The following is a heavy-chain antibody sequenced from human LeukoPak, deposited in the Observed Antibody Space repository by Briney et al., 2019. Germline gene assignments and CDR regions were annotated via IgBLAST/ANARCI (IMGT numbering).Heavy chain of an antibody. D-gene: IGHD3-22*01. CDR2: ISYDGSNK. V-gene: IGHV3-30-3*01. J-gene: IGHJ3*02. CDR1: GFTFSSYA. CDR3: ARTYDSSSFDI. Sequence: PGGSLRLSCAASGFTFSSYAMHWVRQAPGKGLEWVAVISYDGSNKYYADSVKGRFTISRDNSKNTLYLQMNSLRAEDTAVYYCARTYDSSSFDIWGQGTMVTVSS.